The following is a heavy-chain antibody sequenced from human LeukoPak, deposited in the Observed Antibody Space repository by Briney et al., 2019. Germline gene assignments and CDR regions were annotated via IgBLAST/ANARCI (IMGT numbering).Heavy chain of an antibody. CDR3: ARDDYVWGSYGY. Sequence: ASVKVPFKASGYTFTGYYMHWVRQAPGQGLEWMGWINPNSGGTNYAQKFQGRVTMTRDTSISTAYMELSRLRSDDTAVYYCARDDYVWGSYGYWGQGTLVTVSS. CDR2: INPNSGGT. J-gene: IGHJ4*02. D-gene: IGHD3-16*01. V-gene: IGHV1-2*02. CDR1: GYTFTGYY.